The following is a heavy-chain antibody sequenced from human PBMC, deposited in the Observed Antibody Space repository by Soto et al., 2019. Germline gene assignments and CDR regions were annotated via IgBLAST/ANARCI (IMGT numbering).Heavy chain of an antibody. CDR1: GYAFTSYS. D-gene: IGHD2-21*02. J-gene: IGHJ4*02. CDR3: ARRYGDPSSSAGFDY. CDR2: ISTYSGKT. Sequence: QVQLVQSGTEVKKSGASVKVSCKASGYAFTSYSVSWVRQAPGQGLEWMGSISTYSGKTNYVQSLQGRVTMTTDTSTTTAYLDLRSLRPDDTAIYSCARRYGDPSSSAGFDYWGQGTLVTVSS. V-gene: IGHV1-18*01.